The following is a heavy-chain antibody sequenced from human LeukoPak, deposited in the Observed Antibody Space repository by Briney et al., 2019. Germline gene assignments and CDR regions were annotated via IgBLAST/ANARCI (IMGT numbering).Heavy chain of an antibody. J-gene: IGHJ6*04. V-gene: IGHV3-48*04. Sequence: GGSLRLSCAASGFTFSSFGMIWVRQAPGKGLEWVSYISSSGSTIYYADSVKGRFTISRDNAKNSLYLQMNSLRAEDTAVYYCAELGITMIGGVWGKGTTVTISS. D-gene: IGHD3-10*02. CDR2: ISSSGSTI. CDR1: GFTFSSFG. CDR3: AELGITMIGGV.